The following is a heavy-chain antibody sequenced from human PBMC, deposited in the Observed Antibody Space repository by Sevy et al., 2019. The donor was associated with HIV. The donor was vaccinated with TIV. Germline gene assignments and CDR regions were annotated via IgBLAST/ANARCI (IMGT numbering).Heavy chain of an antibody. V-gene: IGHV3-74*01. J-gene: IGHJ4*02. CDR3: AGGSLLRYFDW. CDR2: INSDGSST. CDR1: GFTFSSYW. Sequence: GGSLRLSCAASGFTFSSYWMHWVRQAPGKGLVWVSRINSDGSSTSYADSVKGRFTISRDNAKNTLYLQMNSLRAEDTAVYDCAGGSLLRYFDWWGQGTLVTVSS. D-gene: IGHD3-9*01.